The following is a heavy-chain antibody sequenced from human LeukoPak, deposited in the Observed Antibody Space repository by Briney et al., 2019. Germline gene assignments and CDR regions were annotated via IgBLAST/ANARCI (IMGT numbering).Heavy chain of an antibody. Sequence: GGSLRLSCAASGFTFSSYSMSWVRQAPGKGLEWVSSISSSSSCIYYADSVKGRFTLSRENAKNSLSPPMHSLRAEETAVYYCARVDWRVVPAAIKPLYFDYWGQGTLVTVSS. CDR3: ARVDWRVVPAAIKPLYFDY. J-gene: IGHJ4*02. V-gene: IGHV3-21*04. CDR1: GFTFSSYS. CDR2: ISSSSSCI. D-gene: IGHD2-2*02.